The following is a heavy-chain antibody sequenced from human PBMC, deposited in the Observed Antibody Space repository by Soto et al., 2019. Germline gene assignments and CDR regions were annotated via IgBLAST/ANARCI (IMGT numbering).Heavy chain of an antibody. CDR1: GGSISSGGYP. V-gene: IGHV4-30-2*01. Sequence: SETLSLTCAVSGGSISSGGYPWSWIRQPPGKGLEWIGYIYHSGSTYYNPSLKSRVTISVDRSKNQFSLKLSSVTAADTAVYYCARAMIVVDLNWFDPWGQGTLVTVSS. CDR2: IYHSGST. CDR3: ARAMIVVDLNWFDP. J-gene: IGHJ5*02. D-gene: IGHD3-22*01.